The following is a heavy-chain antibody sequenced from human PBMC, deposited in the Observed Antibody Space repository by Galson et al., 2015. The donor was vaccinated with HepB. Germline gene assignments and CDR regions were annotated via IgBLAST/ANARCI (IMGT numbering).Heavy chain of an antibody. Sequence: SLRLSCAASGFTFSDYAMSWVRQAPGKGLEWASAITPGGTTYYADSPKGRFTISRDNSKNALYLQMNSLRAEDTALYYCAKDESSGSSLDYWGQGALVTVSS. CDR1: GFTFSDYA. CDR2: ITPGGTT. J-gene: IGHJ4*02. CDR3: AKDESSGSSLDY. D-gene: IGHD5-12*01. V-gene: IGHV3-23*01.